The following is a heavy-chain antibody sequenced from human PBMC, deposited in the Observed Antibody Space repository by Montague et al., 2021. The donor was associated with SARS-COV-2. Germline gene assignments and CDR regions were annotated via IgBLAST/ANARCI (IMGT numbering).Heavy chain of an antibody. CDR2: IYYSGST. J-gene: IGHJ6*02. CDR3: ARAPIRPVPTSIGMDV. D-gene: IGHD2/OR15-2a*01. V-gene: IGHV4-59*01. CDR1: GGSISSYY. Sequence: SETLSLTCTVSGGSISSYYWSWIRQPPGKGLEWIGFIYYSGSTNYNPSLKSRVTISVDTSKKQLSLKLNSVTASDTTVYYCARAPIRPVPTSIGMDVWGQGTTVTVSS.